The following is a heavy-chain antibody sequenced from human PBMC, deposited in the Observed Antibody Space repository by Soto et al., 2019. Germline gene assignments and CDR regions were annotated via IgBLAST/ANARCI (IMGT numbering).Heavy chain of an antibody. Sequence: QVQLVQSGAEVKKPGASVKVSCKASGYSFTGYFIHWVRQAPGQGLEWMGWINPNTGVTKYAQEFQGRVNMTRDTSITPAYMELSSLRSDDTAVYYCAREKDYDNLTVYKRAGGLDYWGQGTQVSVSS. CDR2: INPNTGVT. J-gene: IGHJ4*02. V-gene: IGHV1-2*02. CDR3: AREKDYDNLTVYKRAGGLDY. D-gene: IGHD3-9*01. CDR1: GYSFTGYF.